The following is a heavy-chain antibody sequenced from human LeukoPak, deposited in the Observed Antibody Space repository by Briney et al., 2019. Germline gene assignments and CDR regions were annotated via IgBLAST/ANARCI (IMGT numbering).Heavy chain of an antibody. Sequence: GGSLRLSCAASGFTVSSNYMSWVRQAPGKGLEWVSVIYSGGSTYYADSVKGRFTISRDNSKNTLYLQMNSLRAEDTAVYYCAKDLDPITIFGVGPRYYFDYWGQGTLVTVSS. J-gene: IGHJ4*02. CDR3: AKDLDPITIFGVGPRYYFDY. CDR1: GFTVSSNY. V-gene: IGHV3-53*01. CDR2: IYSGGST. D-gene: IGHD3-3*01.